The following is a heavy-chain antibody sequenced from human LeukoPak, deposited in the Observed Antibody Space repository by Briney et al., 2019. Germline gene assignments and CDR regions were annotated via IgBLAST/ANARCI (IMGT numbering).Heavy chain of an antibody. J-gene: IGHJ4*02. D-gene: IGHD3-22*01. CDR3: ARAPGDYYDRTFDY. V-gene: IGHV6-1*01. CDR2: TYYRSKWYN. Sequence: SQTLSLTCAISGDSVSSNSAAWNWLRQSPSRGLEWLGRTYYRSKWYNDYAVSVKSRITINPDTSKNQFSLQLNSVTPEDTAVYYCARAPGDYYDRTFDYWGQGTLVTVSS. CDR1: GDSVSSNSAA.